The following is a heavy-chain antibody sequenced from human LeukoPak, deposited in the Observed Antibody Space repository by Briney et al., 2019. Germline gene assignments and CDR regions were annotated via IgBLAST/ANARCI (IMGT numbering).Heavy chain of an antibody. V-gene: IGHV3-33*01. CDR3: ARDLCFGSLDL. CDR2: MLYDGSRE. CDR1: GFILSTHG. J-gene: IGHJ1*01. D-gene: IGHD1-26*01. Sequence: PGGALRLSCAASGFILSTHGMHWVRQAAGKGLEWVAGMLYDGSREDYADSVKGRFTISRHMSKNTLNLQMNSLRVEDTAMFYCARDLCFGSLDLRGQGTLVTVSS.